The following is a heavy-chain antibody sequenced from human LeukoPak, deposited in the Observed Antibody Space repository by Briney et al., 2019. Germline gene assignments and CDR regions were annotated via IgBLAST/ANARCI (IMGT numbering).Heavy chain of an antibody. J-gene: IGHJ4*02. CDR2: IRNKANSYAT. V-gene: IGHV3-73*01. Sequence: PGGSLKLSCAASGFTFSGSAMHWVRQAPGKGLEWVGRIRNKANSYATAYSGSVKGRFTISRDDSKNTAYLQMNSLKTEDTAVYYCTRRSSDDSSGYYVHWGQGTLVTVSS. D-gene: IGHD3-22*01. CDR1: GFTFSGSA. CDR3: TRRSSDDSSGYYVH.